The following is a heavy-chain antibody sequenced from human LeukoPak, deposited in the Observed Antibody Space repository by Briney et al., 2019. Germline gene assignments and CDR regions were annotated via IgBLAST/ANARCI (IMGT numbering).Heavy chain of an antibody. J-gene: IGHJ4*02. D-gene: IGHD7-27*01. CDR1: GFTFSSYS. Sequence: GGSLRLACAASGFTFSSYSMNWVRQAPGKGLEWVSSISSSSSYIYYADSVKGRFTISRDNDKNSLYLQMNSLRAEDTAVYYCARDPLWPELGHFDYWGQGTLVTVSS. CDR2: ISSSSSYI. CDR3: ARDPLWPELGHFDY. V-gene: IGHV3-21*01.